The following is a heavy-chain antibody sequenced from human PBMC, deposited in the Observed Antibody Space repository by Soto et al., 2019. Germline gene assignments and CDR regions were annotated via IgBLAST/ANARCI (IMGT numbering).Heavy chain of an antibody. Sequence: QVQLEQSGGGVVQPGRSLRLSCVASGFTFSRYAMHWVRQAPVQGLEWVALISSDETRRDYADSVKGRFTISRDNSKNTLYFHMNSLRPEDTAVYYCARDNWSDRTLFDWWGQGSLVTVAS. CDR2: ISSDETRR. J-gene: IGHJ4*02. CDR3: ARDNWSDRTLFDW. CDR1: GFTFSRYA. D-gene: IGHD1-20*01. V-gene: IGHV3-30*14.